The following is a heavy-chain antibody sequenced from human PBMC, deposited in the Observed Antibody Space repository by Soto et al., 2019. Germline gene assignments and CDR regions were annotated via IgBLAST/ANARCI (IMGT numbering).Heavy chain of an antibody. CDR2: ISDSGDTT. CDR3: AKDKPGTTSFDD. J-gene: IGHJ4*02. D-gene: IGHD1-1*01. CDR1: GFTFSSYA. Sequence: EVQLLESGGGLVQPGGSLILSCAASGFTFSSYAMSWVRQAPGKGLEWVSGISDSGDTTHYADSVKGRFTIFRDTSKSTLYLQMNTLRAEDTAVYYCAKDKPGTTSFDDWGQGTLVTVSS. V-gene: IGHV3-23*01.